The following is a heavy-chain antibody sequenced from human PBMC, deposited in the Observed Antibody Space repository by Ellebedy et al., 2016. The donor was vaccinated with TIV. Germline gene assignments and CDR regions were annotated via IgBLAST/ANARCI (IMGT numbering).Heavy chain of an antibody. CDR2: ISNSGSTI. CDR3: ARERGVPAVTTSFDY. D-gene: IGHD4-17*01. Sequence: GGSLRLSCAASGFTFSDYYMSWIRQAPGKGLEWISYISNSGSTIHYADSVRGRFTLSRDNAKNSLYLQMDSLRSEDTAVYYCARERGVPAVTTSFDYWGQGTLVSVSS. J-gene: IGHJ4*02. CDR1: GFTFSDYY. V-gene: IGHV3-11*01.